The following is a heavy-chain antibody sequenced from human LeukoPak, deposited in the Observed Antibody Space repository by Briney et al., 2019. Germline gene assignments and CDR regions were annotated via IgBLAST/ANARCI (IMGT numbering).Heavy chain of an antibody. Sequence: GGPLRLSCAASGFTFSSYWMHWVRQAPGKGLVWVSRINSDGSSTSYADSVKGRFTISRDNAKNSLYLQMNSLRAEDTAVYYCARIPPTGGNFLDYWGQGTLVTVSS. CDR2: INSDGSST. V-gene: IGHV3-74*01. D-gene: IGHD4-23*01. CDR1: GFTFSSYW. J-gene: IGHJ4*02. CDR3: ARIPPTGGNFLDY.